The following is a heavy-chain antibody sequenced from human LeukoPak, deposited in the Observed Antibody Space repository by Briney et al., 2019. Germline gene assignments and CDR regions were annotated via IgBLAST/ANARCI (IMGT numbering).Heavy chain of an antibody. CDR1: GYTFTSYG. V-gene: IGHV1-18*01. CDR2: ISAHNGNT. D-gene: IGHD2-8*01. J-gene: IGHJ6*02. CDR3: ARDRYCTNGVCPVYYYYGMDV. Sequence: ASVKVSCKASGYTFTSYGISWVRQAPGQGLEWMGWISAHNGNTNYAQKLQGRATMTTDTSTSTAYMELRSLRSDDTAVYYCARDRYCTNGVCPVYYYYGMDVWGQGTTVTVSS.